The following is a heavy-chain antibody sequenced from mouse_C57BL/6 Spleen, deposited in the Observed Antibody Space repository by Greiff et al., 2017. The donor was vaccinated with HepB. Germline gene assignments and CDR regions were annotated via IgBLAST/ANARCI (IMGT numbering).Heavy chain of an antibody. D-gene: IGHD1-1*01. V-gene: IGHV5-17*01. CDR3: ARGWITTVVADAMDY. CDR2: ISSGSSTI. J-gene: IGHJ4*01. CDR1: GFTFSDYG. Sequence: EVNLVESGGGLVKPGGSLKLSCAASGFTFSDYGMHWVRQAPEKGLEWVAYISSGSSTIYYADTVKGRFTISRDNAKNTLFLQMTSLRSEDTAMYYCARGWITTVVADAMDYWGQGTSVTVSS.